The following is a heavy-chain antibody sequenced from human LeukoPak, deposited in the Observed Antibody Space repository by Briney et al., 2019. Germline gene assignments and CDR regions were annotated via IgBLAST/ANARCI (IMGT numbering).Heavy chain of an antibody. V-gene: IGHV4-61*01. CDR2: IYYSGST. D-gene: IGHD6-19*01. Sequence: SETLSLTCTVSGGSVSSGSYYWSWIRQPPGKGLEWIGYIYYSGSTNYNPSLKSRVTISVDTSKSQFSLKLSSVTAADTAVYYCAREGYSSGWYSKYYFDYWGQGTLVTVSS. CDR1: GGSVSSGSYY. CDR3: AREGYSSGWYSKYYFDY. J-gene: IGHJ4*02.